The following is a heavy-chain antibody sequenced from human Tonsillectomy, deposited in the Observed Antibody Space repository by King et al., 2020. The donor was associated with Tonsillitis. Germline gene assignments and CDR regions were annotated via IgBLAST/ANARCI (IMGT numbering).Heavy chain of an antibody. CDR2: IWYDGSNK. J-gene: IGHJ6*02. CDR1: GFTFSSYG. V-gene: IGHV3-33*01. CDR3: ARPRIAAAELYYYGMDV. D-gene: IGHD6-13*01. Sequence: VQLVESGGGVVQPGRSLRLSCAASGFTFSSYGMHWVRQAPGKGLEWVAVIWYDGSNKYYADSVKGRFTISRDKSKNTLYLQMNSLRAEDTAVYYCARPRIAAAELYYYGMDVWGQGTTVTVSS.